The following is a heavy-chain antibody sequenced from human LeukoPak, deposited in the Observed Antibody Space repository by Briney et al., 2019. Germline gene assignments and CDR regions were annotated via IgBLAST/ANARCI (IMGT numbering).Heavy chain of an antibody. CDR3: ARQTVGAHDAFDI. CDR1: GYRFTSYW. D-gene: IGHD1-26*01. J-gene: IGHJ3*02. CDR2: IYPGDSDT. V-gene: IGHV5-51*01. Sequence: GESLKISCKGSGYRFTSYWIGWVRQMPGKGLEWMGIIYPGDSDTRYSPSFQGQVTISADKSISTAYLQWSSLKASDTAMYYCARQTVGAHDAFDIWGQGTMVTVSS.